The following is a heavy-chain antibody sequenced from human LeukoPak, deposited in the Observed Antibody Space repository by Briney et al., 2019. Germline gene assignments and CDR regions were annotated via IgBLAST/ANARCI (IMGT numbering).Heavy chain of an antibody. CDR2: ISSRSSYI. CDR1: GFTLSSYG. D-gene: IGHD6-6*01. Sequence: GGSLRLSCAASGFTLSSYGMNWVRQAPGKGLEWVSSISSRSSYIYYADSVKGRFTISRDNAKNSLYLQMNSLRAEDTAVYYCARDLSIAARGHVDYWGQGTLVTVSS. CDR3: ARDLSIAARGHVDY. J-gene: IGHJ4*02. V-gene: IGHV3-21*01.